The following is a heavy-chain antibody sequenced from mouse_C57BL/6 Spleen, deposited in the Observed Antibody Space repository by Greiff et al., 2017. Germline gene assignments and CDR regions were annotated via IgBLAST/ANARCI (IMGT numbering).Heavy chain of an antibody. Sequence: VQLQQSGAELVKPGASVKISCKASGYAFSSYWMNWVKQRPGKGLEWIGQIYPGDGATNYNGKFKGKATLTADKSSSTAYMQLSSLTSEDSAVYFCARGRYDYGHDYWGQGTTRTVSS. V-gene: IGHV1-80*01. J-gene: IGHJ2*01. CDR3: ARGRYDYGHDY. D-gene: IGHD2-4*01. CDR1: GYAFSSYW. CDR2: IYPGDGAT.